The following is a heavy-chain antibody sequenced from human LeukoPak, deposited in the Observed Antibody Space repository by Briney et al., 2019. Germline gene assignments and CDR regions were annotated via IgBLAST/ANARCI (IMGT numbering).Heavy chain of an antibody. V-gene: IGHV3-21*01. CDR3: ARDLGYYDILTGYSPPYFDY. D-gene: IGHD3-9*01. CDR2: ISSSSSYI. CDR1: GFTFSSYS. Sequence: GGSLGLSCAASGFTFSSYSMNWVRQAPGKGLEWVSSISSSSSYIYYADSVKGRFTISRDDAKNSLYLQMNSLRAEDTAVYYCARDLGYYDILTGYSPPYFDYWGQGTLVTVSS. J-gene: IGHJ4*02.